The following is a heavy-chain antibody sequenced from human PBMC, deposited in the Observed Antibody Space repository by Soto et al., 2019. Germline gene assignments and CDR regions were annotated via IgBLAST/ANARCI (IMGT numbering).Heavy chain of an antibody. CDR2: INHSGST. CDR3: ARGRGRSSGNPTYYYYYGMDV. J-gene: IGHJ6*02. D-gene: IGHD2-15*01. Sequence: SETLSLTCAVYGGSFSGYYWSWISQPPGKGLEWIGEINHSGSTNYNPSLKSRVTISVDTSKNQFSLKLSSVTAADTAVYYCARGRGRSSGNPTYYYYYGMDVWGQGTTVTVSS. CDR1: GGSFSGYY. V-gene: IGHV4-34*01.